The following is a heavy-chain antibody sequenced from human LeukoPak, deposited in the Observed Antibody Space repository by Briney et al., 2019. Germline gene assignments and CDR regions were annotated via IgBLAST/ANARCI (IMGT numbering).Heavy chain of an antibody. CDR3: AKSRRIRVERGYDY. CDR2: ISGSGGNT. D-gene: IGHD1-1*01. Sequence: GGSLRLSCAASGFTFSSYAMSWVRRAPGKGLEWVSGISGSGGNTYYADSVKGRFTISRDNSKNTLYLQMNSLRAEDTAVYYCAKSRRIRVERGYDYWGQGTLVTVSS. V-gene: IGHV3-23*01. J-gene: IGHJ4*02. CDR1: GFTFSSYA.